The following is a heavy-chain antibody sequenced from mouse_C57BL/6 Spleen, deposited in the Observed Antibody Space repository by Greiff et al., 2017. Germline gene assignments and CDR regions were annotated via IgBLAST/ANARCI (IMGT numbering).Heavy chain of an antibody. CDR2: IDPNSGGT. V-gene: IGHV1-72*01. J-gene: IGHJ2*01. CDR1: GCTFTSYW. Sequence: QVQLQQPGAELVKPGASVKLSCKASGCTFTSYWMYCVKQRPGRGLEWIGRIDPNSGGTEYNEKFKSKATLTGDKPSSTAYMQLSSLTSEDSAVYYCATYSSSLDYWGQGTTLTVSS. CDR3: ATYSSSLDY. D-gene: IGHD1-1*01.